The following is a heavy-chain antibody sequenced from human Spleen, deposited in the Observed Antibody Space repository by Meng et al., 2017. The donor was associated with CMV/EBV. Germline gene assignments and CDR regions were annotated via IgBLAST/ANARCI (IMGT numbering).Heavy chain of an antibody. V-gene: IGHV4-61*01. J-gene: IGHJ5*02. CDR1: GGSVNSRTYY. Sequence: SETLSLTCTVSGGSVNSRTYYWSWIRQPPGKGLEWIGYVYYNGSTNYNPSLKSRVTISIDTSKNQFSLRLGSVTAADTAVYYCARDRGSITMVRGINWFDPWGQGTLVTVSS. D-gene: IGHD3-10*01. CDR2: VYYNGST. CDR3: ARDRGSITMVRGINWFDP.